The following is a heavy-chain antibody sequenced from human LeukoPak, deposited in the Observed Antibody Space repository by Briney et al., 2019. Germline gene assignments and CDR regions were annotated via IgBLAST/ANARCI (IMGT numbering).Heavy chain of an antibody. V-gene: IGHV5-51*01. CDR1: GYSFTSYW. J-gene: IGHJ4*02. CDR2: IYPGDSDT. CDR3: ARTSGYSYGSRHFDY. D-gene: IGHD5-18*01. Sequence: GESLKISCKGSGYSFTSYWIGWVRQMPGKGLEWMGIIYPGDSDTRYSPSFQGQVTISADKSISTAYLQWSSLKASVTAMYYCARTSGYSYGSRHFDYWGQGTLVTVSS.